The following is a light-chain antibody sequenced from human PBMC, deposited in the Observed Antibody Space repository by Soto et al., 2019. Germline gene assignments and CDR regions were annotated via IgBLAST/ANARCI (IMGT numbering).Light chain of an antibody. CDR2: GAS. CDR1: QSVSSN. J-gene: IGKJ1*01. CDR3: QQYNNWPFPSWT. Sequence: EIVMTQSPATLSVSPGERATLSCRASQSVSSNLAWYQQKPGQAPRRLIYGASTRATGIPARFSGSGSGTEVTLTISSLQSEDFAVYYCQQYNNWPFPSWTFGQGTKVEIK. V-gene: IGKV3-15*01.